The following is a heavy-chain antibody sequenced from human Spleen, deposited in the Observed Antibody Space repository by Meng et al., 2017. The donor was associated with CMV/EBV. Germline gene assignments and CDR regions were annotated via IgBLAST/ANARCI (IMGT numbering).Heavy chain of an antibody. CDR3: ARARYSYGYLYYGMDV. CDR2: ISNSGNTV. D-gene: IGHD5-18*01. Sequence: GGSLRLSCAASGFTFNDYYMSWIRQAPGKGLEWVSCISNSGNTVYYADSVKGQFTISRDNAKDSLYLQMNSLRAEDTAVYYCARARYSYGYLYYGMDVWGQGTTVTVSS. V-gene: IGHV3-11*01. J-gene: IGHJ6*02. CDR1: GFTFNDYY.